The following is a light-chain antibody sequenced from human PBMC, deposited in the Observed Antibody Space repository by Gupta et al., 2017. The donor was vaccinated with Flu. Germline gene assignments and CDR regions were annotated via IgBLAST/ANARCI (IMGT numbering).Light chain of an antibody. J-gene: IGKJ3*01. CDR2: AAS. Sequence: GNILYGTCRASQGISNYVAWYQQKPGKAPKLLISAASTLHSGVPSRFSGTGSGTDFTLKITYLQSEDFGTYFCQQYYTFPRTFGPGTRVDIK. CDR1: QGISNY. V-gene: IGKV1-8*01. CDR3: QQYYTFPRT.